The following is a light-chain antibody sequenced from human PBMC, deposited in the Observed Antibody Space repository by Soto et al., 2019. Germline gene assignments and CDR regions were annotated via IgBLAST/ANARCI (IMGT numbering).Light chain of an antibody. CDR3: QQANSFPLT. Sequence: DIQMTQSPSSVSASVGDRVTITCRASQGISSRLAWYQQKPGKAPHLLIYAASSFQSGAPSRFSGNGSERGLTVTIGTLQPEGFATYDWQQANSFPLTFGGGIEVDIK. CDR2: AAS. V-gene: IGKV1-12*01. CDR1: QGISSR. J-gene: IGKJ4*01.